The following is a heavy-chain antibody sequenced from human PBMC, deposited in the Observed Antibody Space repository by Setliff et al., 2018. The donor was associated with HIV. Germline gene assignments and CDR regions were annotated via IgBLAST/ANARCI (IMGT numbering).Heavy chain of an antibody. D-gene: IGHD2-21*01. CDR2: IYSSGST. CDR1: GVSISSYY. V-gene: IGHV4-59*01. CDR3: ARPIILSVIDGMDV. J-gene: IGHJ6*02. Sequence: SETLSLTCTVSGVSISSYYWSWTRQPPGKGLEWIGYIYSSGSTNYNPSLKSRVTISVDTSKNQFSLKLSSVTAADTAVYYCARPIILSVIDGMDVWGQGTKVTVSS.